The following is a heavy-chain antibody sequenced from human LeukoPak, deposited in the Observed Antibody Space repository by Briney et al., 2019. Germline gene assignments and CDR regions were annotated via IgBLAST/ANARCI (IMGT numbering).Heavy chain of an antibody. CDR1: GDDISSSNW. CDR2: VYHSGST. V-gene: IGHV4-4*02. J-gene: IGHJ4*02. Sequence: PSETLSLTCSVSGDDISSSNWWTWVRQPPQKGLEWIGEVYHSGSTNYNPSLKSRVTISVDTSKNQFSLKLSSVTAADTAVYYCARAHYDILTGYYPDYWGQGTLVTVSS. D-gene: IGHD3-9*01. CDR3: ARAHYDILTGYYPDY.